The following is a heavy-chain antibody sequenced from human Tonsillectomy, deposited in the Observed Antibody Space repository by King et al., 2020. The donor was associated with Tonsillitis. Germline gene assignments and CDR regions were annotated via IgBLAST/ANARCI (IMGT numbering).Heavy chain of an antibody. CDR3: AKLGTSDILSGSERAPSFDY. CDR2: ISAASGIT. CDR1: GFAFSSYA. J-gene: IGHJ4*02. V-gene: IGHV3-23*04. Sequence: VQLVESGGGLIQPGGSLRLSCEASGFAFSSYAMSWVRQAPGQGLEWVSTISAASGITYFADSVKGRFAISRDNSKKKVFLQLNSLRAEDSAIYYCAKLGTSDILSGSERAPSFDYWGQGILATVSS. D-gene: IGHD3-9*01.